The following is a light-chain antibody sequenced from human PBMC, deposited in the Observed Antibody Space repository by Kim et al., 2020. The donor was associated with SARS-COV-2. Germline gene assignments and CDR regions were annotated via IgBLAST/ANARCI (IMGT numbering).Light chain of an antibody. CDR2: WAS. J-gene: IGKJ1*01. V-gene: IGKV4-1*01. Sequence: DIVMTQSPDSLAVSLGERATINCKSSQSVFYSSNNKNYLVWYQQKPGQPPKLLISWASTRGSGVPDRFSGSGSGTDFTLTISSLQAEDVAVYYCHQYYVAPWTFGQGTKVDIK. CDR1: QSVFYSSNNKNY. CDR3: HQYYVAPWT.